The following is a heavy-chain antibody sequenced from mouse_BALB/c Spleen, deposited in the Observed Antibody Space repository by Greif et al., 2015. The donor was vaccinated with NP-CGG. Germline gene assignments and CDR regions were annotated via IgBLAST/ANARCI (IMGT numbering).Heavy chain of an antibody. J-gene: IGHJ3*01. CDR3: TTGFAY. CDR1: GFTFSSYW. Sequence: EVQVVESGGGWVQPGGSMKLSCVASGFTFSSYWMNWVRQSPEKGLEWVAEIRLKSNNYATHYAESVKGRFTISRDDSKSSVYLQMNNLRAEDTGIYYCTTGFAYWGQGTLVTVSA. CDR2: IRLKSNNYAT. V-gene: IGHV6-6*02.